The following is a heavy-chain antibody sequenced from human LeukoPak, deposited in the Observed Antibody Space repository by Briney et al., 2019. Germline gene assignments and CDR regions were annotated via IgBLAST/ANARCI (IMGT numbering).Heavy chain of an antibody. D-gene: IGHD6-13*01. CDR3: ASYRSSSWYNGEANYYYYYMDV. Sequence: SVKVSRKASRGTLSRYAISWVRQAPGQGREWMGMIIPIFGTANNAQKFPGRAALTTDESTTTAYMELSSLRSEDTAVYYCASYRSSSWYNGEANYYYYYMDVWGKGTTVTVSS. CDR1: RGTLSRYA. V-gene: IGHV1-69*05. J-gene: IGHJ6*03. CDR2: IIPIFGTA.